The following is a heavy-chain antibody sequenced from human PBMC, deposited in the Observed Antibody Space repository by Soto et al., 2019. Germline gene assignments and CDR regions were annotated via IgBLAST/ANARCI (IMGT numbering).Heavy chain of an antibody. CDR2: ISYDGSNK. CDR3: VREGDCSGGSCSIFDY. Sequence: QVQLVESGGGVVQPGKSLRLSCAASGFAFSHYPVHWVRQAPGKGLEWVAVISYDGSNKYYEDSVKGRFTIFRDNSKNTLYLQMNSLRDEDTAVYYCVREGDCSGGSCSIFDYWGQGNLVTVSS. J-gene: IGHJ4*02. CDR1: GFAFSHYP. D-gene: IGHD2-15*01. V-gene: IGHV3-30-3*01.